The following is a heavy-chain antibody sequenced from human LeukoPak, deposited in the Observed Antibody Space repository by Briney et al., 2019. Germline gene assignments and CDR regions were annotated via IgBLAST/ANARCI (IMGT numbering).Heavy chain of an antibody. CDR3: AREVRYSSSMLDWFDP. J-gene: IGHJ5*02. CDR1: GGSISSGSYY. D-gene: IGHD6-6*01. Sequence: KPSETLSLTCTVSGGSISSGSYYWSWIRQPAGKGLEWIGRIYTSGSTNYNPSLKSRVTISVDTSKNQFSLKLSSVTAADTAVYYCAREVRYSSSMLDWFDPWDQGTLVTVSS. V-gene: IGHV4-61*02. CDR2: IYTSGST.